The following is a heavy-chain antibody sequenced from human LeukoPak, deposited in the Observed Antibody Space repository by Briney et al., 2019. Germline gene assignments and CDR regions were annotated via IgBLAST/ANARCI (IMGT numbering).Heavy chain of an antibody. CDR2: IYISGSGST. J-gene: IGHJ2*01. CDR3: ARVRFSGDGYNWDWYFDL. Sequence: NPSETLSLTCTVSGGSISSYYWSWIRQPAGKGLEWIGRIYISGSGSTNYNPSLKSRVTMSVDTSKNQFSLKLSSVTAADTAVYYCARVRFSGDGYNWDWYFDLWGRGTLVTVSS. D-gene: IGHD5-24*01. V-gene: IGHV4-4*07. CDR1: GGSISSYY.